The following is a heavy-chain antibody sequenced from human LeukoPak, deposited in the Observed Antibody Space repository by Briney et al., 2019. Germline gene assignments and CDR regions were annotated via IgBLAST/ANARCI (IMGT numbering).Heavy chain of an antibody. J-gene: IGHJ4*02. CDR1: GVSISSSSYY. V-gene: IGHV4-39*07. CDR2: IYYSGST. D-gene: IGHD3-22*01. Sequence: SETLSLTCTVSGVSISSSSYYWGWIRQPPGKGLEWIGSIYYSGSTYYNPSLKSRVTISVDTSKNQFSLKLSSVTAADTAVYYCARVNTYYDSSGYVFDYWGQGTLVTVSS. CDR3: ARVNTYYDSSGYVFDY.